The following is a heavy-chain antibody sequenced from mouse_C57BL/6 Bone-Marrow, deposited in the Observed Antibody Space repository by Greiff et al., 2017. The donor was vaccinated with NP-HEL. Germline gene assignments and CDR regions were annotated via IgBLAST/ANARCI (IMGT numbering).Heavy chain of an antibody. CDR1: GYTFTSHW. D-gene: IGHD2-10*02. CDR3: AREGYGNYYYAMDY. V-gene: IGHV1-56*01. J-gene: IGHJ4*01. Sequence: VQLQQSRPELVRPGASVKISCKAPGYTFTSHWMQWVRQRPGQGLAWIGEIFPGSGSTYYNEKFKGKATLTVGTASSTAYLQLSSLTSEDSAVYFCAREGYGNYYYAMDYWGQGTAVTVSA. CDR2: IFPGSGST.